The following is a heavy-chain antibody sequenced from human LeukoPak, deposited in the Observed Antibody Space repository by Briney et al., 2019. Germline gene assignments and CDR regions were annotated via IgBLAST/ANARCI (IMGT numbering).Heavy chain of an antibody. D-gene: IGHD3-16*02. V-gene: IGHV3-23*01. CDR1: GFTFSSYG. J-gene: IGHJ4*02. Sequence: GGSLRLSCATSGFTFSSYGMSWVRQAPGKGLEWVSAISGSGGSTYYADSVKGRFTISRDNSKNTLYLQMNSLRAEDTAVYYCAKEGGYGELSSYFDYWGQGTLVTVSS. CDR2: ISGSGGST. CDR3: AKEGGYGELSSYFDY.